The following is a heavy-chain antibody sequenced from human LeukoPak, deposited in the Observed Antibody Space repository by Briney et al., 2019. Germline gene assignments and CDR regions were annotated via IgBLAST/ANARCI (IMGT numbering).Heavy chain of an antibody. Sequence: GGSLRLSCAASGFTFSNYGMSWVRQASGKGLEWVGRIRSKANSYATAYAASVKGRFTISRDDSKNTAYLQMNSLKTEDTAVYYCTRQPPVTMVRDWGSYWGQGTLVTVSS. CDR3: TRQPPVTMVRDWGSY. D-gene: IGHD3-10*01. CDR2: IRSKANSYAT. V-gene: IGHV3-73*01. J-gene: IGHJ4*02. CDR1: GFTFSNYG.